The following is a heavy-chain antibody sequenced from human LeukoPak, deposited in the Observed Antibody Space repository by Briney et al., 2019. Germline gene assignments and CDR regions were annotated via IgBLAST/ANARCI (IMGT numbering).Heavy chain of an antibody. D-gene: IGHD2-8*01. CDR3: ARGEWSPDY. V-gene: IGHV1-2*02. J-gene: IGHJ4*02. Sequence: GASVKVSCKASGYTFTSYGITWVRQAHGQGLEWMGWINPNVGGTNYAQKFQGRVTMTRDTSINTAYMELNRLRSVDTAVYFCARGEWSPDYWGQGTLVTVSS. CDR1: GYTFTSYG. CDR2: INPNVGGT.